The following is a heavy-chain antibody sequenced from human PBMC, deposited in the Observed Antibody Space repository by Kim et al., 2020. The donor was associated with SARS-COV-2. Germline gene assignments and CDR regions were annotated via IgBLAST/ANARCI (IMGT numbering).Heavy chain of an antibody. J-gene: IGHJ4*02. V-gene: IGHV4-39*07. CDR1: GDSISSSSYY. CDR2: IYYSGST. CDR3: ARPFHYGSGVDY. Sequence: SETLSLTCTVSGDSISSSSYYWGWIRQPPGKGLEWIGSIYYSGSTYYNPSLKSRVTISVDTSKNQFSLKLSSVTAADTAVYYCARPFHYGSGVDYWGQGTLVTVSS. D-gene: IGHD3-10*01.